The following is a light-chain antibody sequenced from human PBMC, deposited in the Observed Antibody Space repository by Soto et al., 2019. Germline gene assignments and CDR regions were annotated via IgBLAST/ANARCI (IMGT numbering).Light chain of an antibody. CDR3: QQRSNWIT. Sequence: EIVLTQSPGTLSLSPGERATLSCRASQSVSRSYVAWYQQKRGQAPRLLMYGASSRATGIPARFSGSGSGTDFTLTISSLEPEDFAVYYCQQRSNWITFGQGTRLEIK. V-gene: IGKV3D-20*02. CDR1: QSVSRSY. J-gene: IGKJ5*01. CDR2: GAS.